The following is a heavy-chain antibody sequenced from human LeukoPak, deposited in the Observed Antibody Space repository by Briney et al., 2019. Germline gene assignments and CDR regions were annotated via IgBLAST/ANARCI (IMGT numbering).Heavy chain of an antibody. Sequence: PGRSLRLSCTASGFTVGDYAMSWVRQAPGKGLEWVGFIRSKAYGGATEYAASVKGRFTISRDDSKSIAYLQMNSLKTEDTAVYYCTRGSKLFDYWGQGTLVTVSS. D-gene: IGHD3-10*01. CDR2: IRSKAYGGAT. J-gene: IGHJ4*02. CDR1: GFTVGDYA. V-gene: IGHV3-49*04. CDR3: TRGSKLFDY.